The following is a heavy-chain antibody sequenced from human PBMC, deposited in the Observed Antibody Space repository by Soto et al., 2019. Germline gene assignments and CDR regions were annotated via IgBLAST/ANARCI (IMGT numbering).Heavy chain of an antibody. Sequence: SETLSLTCTVSGGFIWGWIRQSPDKGLEWIGYIYNSGSTNYNPSLKSRVTISVDTSKNQFSLKLSSVTAADTAVYYCARRYGGNFDYWGQGTLVTVSS. V-gene: IGHV4-59*01. J-gene: IGHJ4*02. CDR2: IYNSGST. D-gene: IGHD3-16*01. CDR1: GGFI. CDR3: ARRYGGNFDY.